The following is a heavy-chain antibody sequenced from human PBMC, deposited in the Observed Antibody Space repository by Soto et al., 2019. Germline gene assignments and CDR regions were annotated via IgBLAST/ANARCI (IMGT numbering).Heavy chain of an antibody. CDR1: GGSFSGYY. CDR2: INHSGST. V-gene: IGHV4-34*01. D-gene: IGHD5-18*01. J-gene: IGHJ5*02. CDR3: ARGCIQFWLQSMWFDP. Sequence: SETLSLTCAVYGGSFSGYYWSWIRQPPGKGLEWIGEINHSGSTNYNPSLKSRVTISVDTSKNQFSLKLSSVTAADTAVYYCARGCIQFWLQSMWFDPCGQGTLVIVSS.